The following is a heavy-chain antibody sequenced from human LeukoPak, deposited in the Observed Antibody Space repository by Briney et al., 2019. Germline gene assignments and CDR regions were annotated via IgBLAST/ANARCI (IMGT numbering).Heavy chain of an antibody. CDR2: IYYSGST. CDR1: GGSISSSSYY. Sequence: SETLSLTCTVSGGSISSSSYYWGWIRQPPGKGLEWIGSIYYSGSTYYNPSLKSRVTIPVDTSKNQFSLKLSSVTAADTAVYYCARLLAVAGTHAFDIWGQGTMVTVSS. CDR3: ARLLAVAGTHAFDI. D-gene: IGHD6-19*01. J-gene: IGHJ3*02. V-gene: IGHV4-39*01.